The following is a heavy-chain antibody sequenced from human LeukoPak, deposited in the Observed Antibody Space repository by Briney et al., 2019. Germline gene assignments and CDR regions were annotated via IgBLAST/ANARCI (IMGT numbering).Heavy chain of an antibody. J-gene: IGHJ6*03. CDR1: GYSFTSYW. Sequence: RASVTVSCKGSGYSFTSYWIGWVRQMPGKGLEWMGLIYPGDSDTRYSPSFQGQVTISADKSISTAYLQWSSLKTADTAMYYCARHAYYYDSSGYYLPSYYYYMDVWGKGTTVTVYS. D-gene: IGHD3-22*01. CDR3: ARHAYYYDSSGYYLPSYYYYMDV. V-gene: IGHV5-51*01. CDR2: IYPGDSDT.